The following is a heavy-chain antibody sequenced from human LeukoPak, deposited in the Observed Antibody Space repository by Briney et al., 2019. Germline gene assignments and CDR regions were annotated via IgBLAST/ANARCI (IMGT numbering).Heavy chain of an antibody. CDR1: GGSISSGSYY. Sequence: NASETLSLTCTVSGGSISSGSYYWSWIRQPAGKGLEWIGRIYTSGSTNYNPSLKSRVTISVDTSKNQFSLKLSSVTAADTAVYYCARVSSWFDGFDYWGQGTLDTVSS. V-gene: IGHV4-61*02. CDR2: IYTSGST. J-gene: IGHJ4*02. CDR3: ARVSSWFDGFDY. D-gene: IGHD6-13*01.